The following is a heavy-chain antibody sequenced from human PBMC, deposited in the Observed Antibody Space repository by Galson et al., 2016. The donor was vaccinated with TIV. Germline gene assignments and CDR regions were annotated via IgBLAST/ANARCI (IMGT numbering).Heavy chain of an antibody. CDR3: VKANIYLWTVEADGAFDI. CDR2: VTRDSGSI. V-gene: IGHV3-9*01. D-gene: IGHD2-21*01. Sequence: SLRLSCAASGFAFDEYAMHWVRQAPGKGLEWVSGVTRDSGSIGYADSVKGRFTISRDNAKNSLYLQMNNLGTEDTALYYCVKANIYLWTVEADGAFDIWGQGTMVTVSS. CDR1: GFAFDEYA. J-gene: IGHJ3*02.